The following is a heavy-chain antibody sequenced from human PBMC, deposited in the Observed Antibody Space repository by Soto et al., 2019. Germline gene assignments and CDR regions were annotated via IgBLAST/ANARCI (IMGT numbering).Heavy chain of an antibody. V-gene: IGHV3-74*01. J-gene: IGHJ4*02. Sequence: EVQFVESGGGLVQPGGSLRLSCVVSGHTFTTNWMHWVRQVPGRGLEWVSGLTEDASNTYYADSSKGRFTISRDDAKSTLYLQMSSLRAEDTAIYYCATIFGHPCWGQGPPVTVSS. CDR3: ATIFGHPC. CDR1: GHTFTTNW. CDR2: LTEDASNT. D-gene: IGHD3-10*02.